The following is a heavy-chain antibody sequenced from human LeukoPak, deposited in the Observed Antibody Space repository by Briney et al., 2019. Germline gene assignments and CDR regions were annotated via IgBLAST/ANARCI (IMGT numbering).Heavy chain of an antibody. D-gene: IGHD2/OR15-2a*01. CDR3: ARGTTSIPGLSDY. CDR1: GYTFTGYY. V-gene: IGHV1-2*02. CDR2: INPNSGGT. J-gene: IGHJ4*02. Sequence: ASVKVSCKASGYTFTGYYMHWVRQAPGQGLEWMGWINPNSGGTNYAQKFQGRVTMTRDTSISTAYMELSRLRSDDTAVYYCARGTTSIPGLSDYWGQGTLVTVSS.